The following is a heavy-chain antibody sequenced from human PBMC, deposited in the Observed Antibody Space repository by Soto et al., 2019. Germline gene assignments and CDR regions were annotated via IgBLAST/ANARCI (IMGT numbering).Heavy chain of an antibody. CDR2: ISYDGSNK. Sequence: GGSLRLSCAASGFTFSSYGMHWVRQAPGKGLEWVAVISYDGSNKYYADSVKGRFTISRDNSKNTLYLQMNSLRAEDTAVYYCAKWYYCSSTSCLVNYYYYMDVWGKGTTVTVSS. CDR3: AKWYYCSSTSCLVNYYYYMDV. D-gene: IGHD2-2*01. CDR1: GFTFSSYG. J-gene: IGHJ6*03. V-gene: IGHV3-30*18.